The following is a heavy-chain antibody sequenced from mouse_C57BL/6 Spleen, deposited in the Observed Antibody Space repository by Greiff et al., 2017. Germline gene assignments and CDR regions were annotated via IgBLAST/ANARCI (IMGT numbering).Heavy chain of an antibody. Sequence: QVQLQQSGAELVKPGASVKMSCKASGYTFTSYWITWVKQRPGQGLEWIGDIYPGSGSTNYNEKFKSKATLTVDTSSSTAYMQLSSLTSEDSAVYYCARDSNAYAMDYWGQGTSVTVSS. CDR2: IYPGSGST. CDR3: ARDSNAYAMDY. V-gene: IGHV1-55*01. J-gene: IGHJ4*01. CDR1: GYTFTSYW. D-gene: IGHD2-5*01.